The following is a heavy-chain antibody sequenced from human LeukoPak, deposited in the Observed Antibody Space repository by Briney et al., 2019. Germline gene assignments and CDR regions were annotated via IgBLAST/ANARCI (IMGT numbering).Heavy chain of an antibody. Sequence: ASVKVSCKASGYTFTGYYMHWVRQAPGQGLEWMGWINPNSGGTNYAQKFQGRVTMTRDTSISTAYMELSRLRSDDTAVYYCASAPQDYYDSSGYYYFDYWGQGTLVTVSS. D-gene: IGHD3-22*01. CDR3: ASAPQDYYDSSGYYYFDY. CDR2: INPNSGGT. V-gene: IGHV1-2*02. CDR1: GYTFTGYY. J-gene: IGHJ4*02.